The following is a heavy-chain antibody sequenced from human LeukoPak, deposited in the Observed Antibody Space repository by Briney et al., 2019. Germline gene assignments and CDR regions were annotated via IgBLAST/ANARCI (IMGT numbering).Heavy chain of an antibody. J-gene: IGHJ6*02. Sequence: PSETLSLTCTISGGSIITSIMWNWIRQSPGKGLELIGHITYSGNTDYSPSLGSRVSISLDTSKRQFSLRLTSVTAADTAVYYCATYSYPYGLQIWGQGTTVTVSS. CDR2: ITYSGNT. V-gene: IGHV4-59*01. CDR3: ATYSYPYGLQI. CDR1: GGSIITSIM. D-gene: IGHD2-21*01.